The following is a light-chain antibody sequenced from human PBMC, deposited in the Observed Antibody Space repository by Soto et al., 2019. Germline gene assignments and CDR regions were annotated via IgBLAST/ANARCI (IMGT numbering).Light chain of an antibody. J-gene: IGKJ4*01. Sequence: DIVVTQSPHSLPVTPGEPAPISCRSSQSLLHSNGNTYLDWYLQKPGQSPQLLIYLGSNRASGVPDRFSGSGSGTDYTLRISRVEAEDVGVYYCMQVLQNPLTFGGGTKVEI. CDR3: MQVLQNPLT. V-gene: IGKV2-28*01. CDR2: LGS. CDR1: QSLLHSNGNTY.